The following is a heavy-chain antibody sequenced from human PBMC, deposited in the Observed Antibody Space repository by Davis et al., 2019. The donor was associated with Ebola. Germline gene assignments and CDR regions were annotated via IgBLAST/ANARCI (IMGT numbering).Heavy chain of an antibody. D-gene: IGHD2-21*01. Sequence: PGGSLRLSCAASGFSFSNCWMSWVRQAPGKGLEWVANIKEDGSEKYYVDSVKGRFTISRDNAKNSLYLQMNSLRVEDTALYFCARDPPGDQSYDVWGQGTMVTVSS. CDR1: GFSFSNCW. V-gene: IGHV3-7*01. J-gene: IGHJ3*01. CDR2: IKEDGSEK. CDR3: ARDPPGDQSYDV.